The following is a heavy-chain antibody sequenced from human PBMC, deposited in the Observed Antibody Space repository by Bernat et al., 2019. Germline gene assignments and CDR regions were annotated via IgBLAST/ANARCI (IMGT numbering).Heavy chain of an antibody. V-gene: IGHV4-34*01. D-gene: IGHD3-22*01. CDR3: ATPWRATYYYGSSGYYGWDAFDT. J-gene: IGHJ3*02. CDR2: INHSGST. CDR1: GGSFSGYY. Sequence: QVQLQQWGAGLLKPSETLSLTCAVYGGSFSGYYWSWIRQPPGKGLEWIGEINHSGSTNYNPSLKSRVTISVDTTTNQFSLKLTSVTAADTAVYYCATPWRATYYYGSSGYYGWDAFDTWGQGTMVTVSS.